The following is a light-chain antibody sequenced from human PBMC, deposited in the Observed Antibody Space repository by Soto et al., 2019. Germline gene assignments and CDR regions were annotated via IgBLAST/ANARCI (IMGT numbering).Light chain of an antibody. CDR3: GTWDSSLGGGADL. CDR2: DND. CDR1: SSSIGNNY. V-gene: IGLV1-51*01. Sequence: QSVLTQPPSVSAAPGQKVTISCSGGSSSIGNNYVSWYQRLPGTAPKLLIYDNDQRPSGIPDRFSGSKSGTSATLGITGLQAGDEADYYCGTWDSSLGGGADLFGTGTKVTVL. J-gene: IGLJ1*01.